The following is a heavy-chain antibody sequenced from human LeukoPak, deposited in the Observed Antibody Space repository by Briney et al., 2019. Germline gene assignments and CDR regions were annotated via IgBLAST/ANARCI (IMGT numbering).Heavy chain of an antibody. J-gene: IGHJ5*02. V-gene: IGHV4-34*01. CDR2: INHSGST. D-gene: IGHD3-9*01. Sequence: PSETLSLTCAVHGGSFSGYYWSWIRQPPGKGLEWIGEINHSGSTNYNPSLKSRVTISVDTSKNQFSLKLSSVTAADTAVYYCARRTRYYDILTGYFRIDWFDPWGQGTLVTVSS. CDR1: GGSFSGYY. CDR3: ARRTRYYDILTGYFRIDWFDP.